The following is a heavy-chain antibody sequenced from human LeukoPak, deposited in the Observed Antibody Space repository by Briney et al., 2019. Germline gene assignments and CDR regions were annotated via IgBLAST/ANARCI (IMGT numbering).Heavy chain of an antibody. CDR3: ARAVYCSGGGCFWYFDL. V-gene: IGHV3-21*01. CDR1: GISFSNYS. D-gene: IGHD2-15*01. Sequence: PGGSLRLSCAASGISFSNYSMNWVSQAPGKGLEWVSLISSSSRFIYYGDSVKGRFTISRDNAKKSLYLQMNSLRAEDTAVYYCARAVYCSGGGCFWYFDLWGRGTLVTVSS. CDR2: ISSSSRFI. J-gene: IGHJ2*01.